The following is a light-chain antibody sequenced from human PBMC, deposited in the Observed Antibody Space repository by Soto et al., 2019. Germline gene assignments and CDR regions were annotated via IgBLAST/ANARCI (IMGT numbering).Light chain of an antibody. CDR2: GVS. CDR3: RSYAGTNNFV. V-gene: IGLV2-8*01. CDR1: SSDVGGYNY. Sequence: QSVLTQPPSAPGSPGQSVTISCAGTSSDVGGYNYVSWYQQHPGKAPKLMIYGVSKRPSGVPDRFSGSKSGNTASLTVSGLQAADEADYYYRSYAGTNNFVFRTAT. J-gene: IGLJ1*01.